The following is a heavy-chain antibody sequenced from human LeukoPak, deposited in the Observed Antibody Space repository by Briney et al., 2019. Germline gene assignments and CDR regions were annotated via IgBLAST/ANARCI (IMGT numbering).Heavy chain of an antibody. V-gene: IGHV4-61*02. CDR3: ATTGGTTSDAFDI. J-gene: IGHJ3*02. CDR2: IYTSGST. D-gene: IGHD1-1*01. CDR1: GGSISSGSYY. Sequence: RPSQTLSLTCTVSGGSISSGSYYWSWIRQPAGKRLEWIGRIYTSGSTNYNPSLKSRVTMSVDTSKNQFSLKLSSVTAADTAVYYCATTGGTTSDAFDIWGQGTMVTVSS.